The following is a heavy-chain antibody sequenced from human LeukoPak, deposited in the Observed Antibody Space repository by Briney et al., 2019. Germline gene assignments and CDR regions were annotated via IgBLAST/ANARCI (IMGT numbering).Heavy chain of an antibody. Sequence: ASVKVSCKASGYTFTGYYMHWVRQAPGQGLEWMGWISTSNGNTNYAENLQGRVTMTTDTSTSTAYMELRSLRSDDTAVYYCARCLLWENPAEDVFDIWGQGTIVTVSS. CDR3: ARCLLWENPAEDVFDI. J-gene: IGHJ3*02. CDR1: GYTFTGYY. CDR2: ISTSNGNT. V-gene: IGHV1-18*04. D-gene: IGHD3-3*01.